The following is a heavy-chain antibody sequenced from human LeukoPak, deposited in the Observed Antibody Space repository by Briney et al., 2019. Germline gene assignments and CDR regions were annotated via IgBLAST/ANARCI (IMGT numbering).Heavy chain of an antibody. CDR2: MFHSGDT. Sequence: SGTLSLTCSVSGYSISSGYYWGWIRQPPGKGPEWIGDMFHSGDTYYNPSLMSRVTMSVDTSKNRFSLKVKSVTAADTAVYYCARAEGYHLPLDWGQGTLVTVSS. CDR3: ARAEGYHLPLD. V-gene: IGHV4-38-2*02. J-gene: IGHJ4*02. CDR1: GYSISSGYY. D-gene: IGHD2-2*01.